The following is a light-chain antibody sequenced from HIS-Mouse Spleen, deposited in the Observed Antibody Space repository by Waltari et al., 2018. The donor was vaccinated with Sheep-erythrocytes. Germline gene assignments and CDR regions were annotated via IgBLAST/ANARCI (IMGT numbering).Light chain of an antibody. CDR1: EAGAKY. CDR3: HAWDSSTAV. Sequence: SYELTQPPSVSVSPGQTGSTTCPADEAGAKYACWYQQKPGQSPVLVIYQESKRPSGIPERVSGSNTGNTATLTIRGTQAMDEADYYCHAWDSSTAVFGGGTKLTVL. J-gene: IGLJ2*01. V-gene: IGLV3-1*01. CDR2: QES.